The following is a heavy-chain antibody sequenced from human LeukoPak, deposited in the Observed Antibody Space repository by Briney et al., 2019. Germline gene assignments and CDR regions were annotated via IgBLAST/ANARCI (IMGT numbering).Heavy chain of an antibody. V-gene: IGHV3-33*01. CDR1: GFTFNGYG. J-gene: IGHJ4*02. Sequence: GGSLRLSCAASGFTFNGYGMPWVRQAPGKGLEWVAVIWYDGSNKFYADSVRGRFTISRDNSKNTLYLQMNSLRAEDTAVYYCAREGGSNPKYYFDYWGQGTLVTVCS. CDR2: IWYDGSNK. CDR3: AREGGSNPKYYFDY. D-gene: IGHD1-26*01.